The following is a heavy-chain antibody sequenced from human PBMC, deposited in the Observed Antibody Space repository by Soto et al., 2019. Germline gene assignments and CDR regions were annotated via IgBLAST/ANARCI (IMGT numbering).Heavy chain of an antibody. J-gene: IGHJ5*02. CDR1: GGSISSGGYY. CDR3: ARVVAAPINWFDP. V-gene: IGHV4-31*03. D-gene: IGHD2-2*02. Sequence: SETLSLTCTVSGGSISSGGYYWSWIRQHPGKGLEWIGYIYYSGSTYYNPSLESRVTISVDTSKNQFSLKLSSVTAADTAVYYCARVVAAPINWFDPWGQGTLVTVSS. CDR2: IYYSGST.